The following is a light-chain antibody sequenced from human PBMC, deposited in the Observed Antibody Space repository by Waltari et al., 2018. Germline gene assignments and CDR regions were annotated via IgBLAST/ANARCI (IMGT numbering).Light chain of an antibody. CDR3: QHSYSIPFI. V-gene: IGKV1-39*01. Sequence: DIQMTQSPSSLSASVGDRVTITCRASQSIGSYLNWYQRKPGKAPNLLIYVATTLESGVPSRLTGSGSGTEFTLTINSLQPEDVATYYCQHSYSIPFIFGQVTKLEIK. J-gene: IGKJ2*01. CDR1: QSIGSY. CDR2: VAT.